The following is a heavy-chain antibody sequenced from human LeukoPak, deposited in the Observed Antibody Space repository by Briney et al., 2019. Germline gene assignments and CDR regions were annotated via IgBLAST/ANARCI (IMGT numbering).Heavy chain of an antibody. V-gene: IGHV1-69*05. Sequence: GASVKVSCKASGGTFSINAITWVRQAPGQGLESMGGMIPMSKTPKYTQKFQGRVTITTDESTNTAYMELSSLRSEDTAVYYCARDKNSGECVSNSCYGVWPLDIWGQGTMVTVSS. D-gene: IGHD2-2*01. CDR3: ARDKNSGECVSNSCYGVWPLDI. CDR1: GGTFSINA. J-gene: IGHJ3*02. CDR2: MIPMSKTP.